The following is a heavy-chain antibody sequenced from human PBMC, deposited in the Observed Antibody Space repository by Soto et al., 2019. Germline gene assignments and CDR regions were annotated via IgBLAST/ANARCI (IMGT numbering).Heavy chain of an antibody. D-gene: IGHD6-19*01. J-gene: IGHJ6*02. CDR3: ARDLSAYSSGWPGSEYYYYYYGMDV. V-gene: IGHV3-21*01. CDR1: GGTFGGYG. CDR2: ISSNRSNK. Sequence: VRPMRLSWAASGGTFGGYGGHWISQAQGKGLEWVSAISSNRSNKYYADSVKGRFTISRDNSKNTLYLQMTSLRAEDTAVYYCARDLSAYSSGWPGSEYYYYYYGMDVWGQGTTVTVSS.